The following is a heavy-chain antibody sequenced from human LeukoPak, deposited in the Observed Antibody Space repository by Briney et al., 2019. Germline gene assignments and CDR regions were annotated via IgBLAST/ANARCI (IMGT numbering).Heavy chain of an antibody. V-gene: IGHV3-49*04. CDR3: TRASGGSIWFGELL. J-gene: IGHJ4*02. Sequence: GGSLRLSCTASGFTFGDYAMSWVRQAPGKGLEWVGFIRSKAYGGTTEYAASVKGRFTISRDDSKSIAYLQMNSLKTEDTAVYYCTRASGGSIWFGELLWGQGTLVTVSS. CDR1: GFTFGDYA. CDR2: IRSKAYGGTT. D-gene: IGHD3-10*01.